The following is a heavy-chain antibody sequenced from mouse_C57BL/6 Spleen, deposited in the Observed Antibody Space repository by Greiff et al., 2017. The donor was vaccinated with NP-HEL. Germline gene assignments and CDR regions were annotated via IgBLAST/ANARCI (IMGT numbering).Heavy chain of an antibody. CDR2: IRNKANGYTT. Sequence: DVKLVESGGGLVQPGGSLGLSCAASGFTFTDYYMSWVRQPPGKALEWLGFIRNKANGYTTEYSASVKGRFTISRDNSQSILYLQMNALRAEDSATYYCARGVSYYYAMDYWGQGTSVTVSS. J-gene: IGHJ4*01. CDR3: ARGVSYYYAMDY. CDR1: GFTFTDYY. V-gene: IGHV7-3*01.